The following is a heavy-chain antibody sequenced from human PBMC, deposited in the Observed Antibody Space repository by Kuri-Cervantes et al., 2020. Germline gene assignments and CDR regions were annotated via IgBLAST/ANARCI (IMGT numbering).Heavy chain of an antibody. CDR3: ARDSSSGGYFDL. Sequence: GGSLRLSCAASGFTFSSYAMSWVRQAPGKGLEWVSAISGSGGSTYYADSVKGRFTISRDNSKNTLYLQMNSLRAEDTAVYYCARDSSSGGYFDLWGRGTLVTVSS. CDR1: GFTFSSYA. V-gene: IGHV3-23*01. CDR2: ISGSGGST. D-gene: IGHD6-19*01. J-gene: IGHJ2*01.